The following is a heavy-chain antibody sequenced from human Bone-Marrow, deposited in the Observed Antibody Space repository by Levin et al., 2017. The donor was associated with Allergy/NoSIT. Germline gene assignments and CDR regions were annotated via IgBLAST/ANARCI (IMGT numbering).Heavy chain of an antibody. J-gene: IGHJ4*02. CDR2: MFYSGST. CDR3: ATSPLGADYYDTSGYYYFDY. D-gene: IGHD3-22*01. Sequence: SETLSLTCTVSGGSITTNHYYWGWIRQPPGRGLEWIGSMFYSGSTYYNPSLKSRVTMSVDTSKNQFSLKLSSGTAADTAVYYCATSPLGADYYDTSGYYYFDYWGQGTLVTVSS. V-gene: IGHV4-39*01. CDR1: GGSITTNHYY.